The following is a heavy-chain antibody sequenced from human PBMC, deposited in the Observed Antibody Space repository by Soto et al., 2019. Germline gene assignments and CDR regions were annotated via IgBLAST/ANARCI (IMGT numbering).Heavy chain of an antibody. CDR1: GGSFSGYY. D-gene: IGHD3-16*02. Sequence: PSETLSLTCAVYGGSFSGYYWSWIRQPPGKGLEWIGEINHSGSTNYNPSLKSRVTISVDTSKNQFSLKLSSVTAADTAVYYCARGRVVITVGGVIVIPYFDEWGQGNLVTVSS. V-gene: IGHV4-34*01. CDR3: ARGRVVITVGGVIVIPYFDE. J-gene: IGHJ4*02. CDR2: INHSGST.